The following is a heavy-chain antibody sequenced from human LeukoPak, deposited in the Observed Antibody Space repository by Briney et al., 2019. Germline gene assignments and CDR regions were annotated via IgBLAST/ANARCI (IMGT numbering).Heavy chain of an antibody. CDR2: ISGSGGST. J-gene: IGHJ5*02. Sequence: GGSLRLSCAASGFTFSSYAMSWVRQAPGKGLEWVSAISGSGGSTYYADSVKGRFTISRDNSKNTLYLQMNSLRAEDTAVYYCAKSESYYGSGSSPDLDPWGQGTLVTVSS. CDR3: AKSESYYGSGSSPDLDP. CDR1: GFTFSSYA. D-gene: IGHD3-10*01. V-gene: IGHV3-23*01.